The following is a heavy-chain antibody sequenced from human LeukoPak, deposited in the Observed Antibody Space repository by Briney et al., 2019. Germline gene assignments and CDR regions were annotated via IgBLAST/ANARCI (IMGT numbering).Heavy chain of an antibody. CDR3: AKVHDSSGYYRYYFDY. D-gene: IGHD3-22*01. Sequence: PGGPLRLSCAASGFPFSSYWMPWVPRAPGKGLMWFPRISSDGTTTTYADSVKGRFTISRDNSKNTLYLQMNSLRAEDTAVYYCAKVHDSSGYYRYYFDYWGQGTLVTVSS. CDR1: GFPFSSYW. V-gene: IGHV3-74*01. CDR2: ISSDGTTT. J-gene: IGHJ4*02.